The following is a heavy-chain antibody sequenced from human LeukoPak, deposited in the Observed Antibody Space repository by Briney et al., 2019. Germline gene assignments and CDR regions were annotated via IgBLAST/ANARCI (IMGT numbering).Heavy chain of an antibody. CDR3: ARVKRCMDV. J-gene: IGHJ6*03. Sequence: SETLSLTCTVSGGSISSGGYYWSGIRQPPGKGLEWIGYIYHSGSIYDNPSLKSRVTISVDRSKNQFSLKLSSVTAADTAVYYCARVKRCMDVWGKGTTVTVSS. CDR2: IYHSGSI. CDR1: GGSISSGGYY. V-gene: IGHV4-30-2*01.